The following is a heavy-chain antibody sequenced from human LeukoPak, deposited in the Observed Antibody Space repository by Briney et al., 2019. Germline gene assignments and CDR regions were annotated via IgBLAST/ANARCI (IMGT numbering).Heavy chain of an antibody. Sequence: QSGGSLKLSCAASGFTFSSYTMYWFRQAPGKGLEWVASVSVEGNGRYFPGSVEGRFTISRDNSKNSVFLQMNNVRPEDTAIYFCATVAKVDIDYWGQGTVVTVSS. CDR1: GFTFSSYT. CDR3: ATVAKVDIDY. J-gene: IGHJ4*02. CDR2: VSVEGNGR. D-gene: IGHD5-12*01. V-gene: IGHV3-30*04.